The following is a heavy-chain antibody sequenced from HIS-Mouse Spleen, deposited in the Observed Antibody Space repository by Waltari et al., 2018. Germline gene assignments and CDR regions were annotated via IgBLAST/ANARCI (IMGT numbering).Heavy chain of an antibody. CDR2: IYRGGRT. J-gene: IGHJ4*02. CDR1: GFTVSSNY. D-gene: IGHD3-10*01. CDR3: ARHYYYGSGSYYFDY. V-gene: IGHV3-53*02. Sequence: EVQLVETGGGLIQPGGSLRLSCAASGFTVSSNYMSWVRQAPGKGLGWGSVIYRGGRTYYANSVKGRLTISRDNSKNTLYLQMNSLRAEDTAVYYCARHYYYGSGSYYFDYWGQGTLVTVSS.